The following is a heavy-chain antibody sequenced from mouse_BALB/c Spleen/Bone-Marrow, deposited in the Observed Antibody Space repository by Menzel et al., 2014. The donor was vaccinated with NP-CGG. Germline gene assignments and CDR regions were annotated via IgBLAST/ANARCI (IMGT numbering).Heavy chain of an antibody. CDR3: AREGNGYDGRPYAMYH. CDR1: GYAFSSSW. D-gene: IGHD2-2*01. V-gene: IGHV1-82*01. J-gene: IGHJ4*01. Sequence: VQLQESGPELVKPGVSVKIFCKASGYAFSSSWMNWVTQRPGAGLEWIGRLYPGDGDTNYNGKLKGKGTLSADKSSSTAYMQLSSLASVDCAVCFCAREGNGYDGRPYAMYHWGHGTSVTLSS. CDR2: LYPGDGDT.